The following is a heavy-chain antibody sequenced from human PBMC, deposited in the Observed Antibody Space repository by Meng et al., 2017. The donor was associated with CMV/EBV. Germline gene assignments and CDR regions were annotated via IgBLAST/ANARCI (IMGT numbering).Heavy chain of an antibody. CDR1: ISSSSYY. CDR3: ARVGDSTAMANYYYGMDV. Sequence: ISSSSYYWGWIRQPPGKGLEWIGSIYYSGSTYYNPSLKSRVTISVDTSKNQFSLKLSSVTAADTAVYYCARVGDSTAMANYYYGMDVWGQGTTVTVSS. J-gene: IGHJ6*02. CDR2: IYYSGST. D-gene: IGHD5-18*01. V-gene: IGHV4-39*07.